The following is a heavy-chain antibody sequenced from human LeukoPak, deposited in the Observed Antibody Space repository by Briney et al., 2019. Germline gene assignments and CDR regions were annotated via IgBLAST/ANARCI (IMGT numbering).Heavy chain of an antibody. CDR3: ARLSGGSALRNDAFHI. CDR1: GYPFTIYW. V-gene: IGHV5-51*01. D-gene: IGHD1-26*01. Sequence: GESLKISFKGSGYPFTIYWIAWVRQMPGKGLEWMGIVYPDNSKTIYSPSFQGQVTISADKSLNTAYLQWSSLKASDTAIYYCARLSGGSALRNDAFHIWGQGTVLAVSS. J-gene: IGHJ3*02. CDR2: VYPDNSKT.